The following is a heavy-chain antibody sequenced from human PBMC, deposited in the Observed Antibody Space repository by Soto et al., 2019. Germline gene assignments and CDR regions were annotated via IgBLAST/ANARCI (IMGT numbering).Heavy chain of an antibody. V-gene: IGHV3-21*01. Sequence: EVQLVESGGGLVKPGGSLRLSCAASGFTFNTYDMNCVRQAPGKGLEWVSSITTSSAYIYYADSLRGRITISRDNAKXXXXXXXXXXXXXXXXXXXXXXXXXXRLLRHNWFDTWGQGTLVTVSS. J-gene: IGHJ5*02. D-gene: IGHD2-21*01. CDR2: ITTSSAYI. CDR3: XXXXXXRLLRHNWFDT. CDR1: GFTFNTYD.